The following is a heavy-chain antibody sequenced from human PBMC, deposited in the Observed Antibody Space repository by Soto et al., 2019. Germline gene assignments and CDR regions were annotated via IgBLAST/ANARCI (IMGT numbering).Heavy chain of an antibody. CDR3: ARVTTMIVVVIEPHAFDI. J-gene: IGHJ3*02. CDR1: GYTFTSYG. Sequence: GASVKVSCKASGYTFTSYGISWVRPAPGQGLEWMGWISAYNGNTNYAQKLQGRVTMTTDTSTSTAYMELRSLRSDDTAVYYCARVTTMIVVVIEPHAFDIWGQGTMVTVSS. D-gene: IGHD3-22*01. CDR2: ISAYNGNT. V-gene: IGHV1-18*01.